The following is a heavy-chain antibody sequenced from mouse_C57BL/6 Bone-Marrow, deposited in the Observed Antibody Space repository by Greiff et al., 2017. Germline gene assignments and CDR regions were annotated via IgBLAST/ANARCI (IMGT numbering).Heavy chain of an antibody. CDR3: ARWVRRGY. CDR1: GFNIKNTS. D-gene: IGHD2-14*01. CDR2: IDPANGNT. J-gene: IGHJ4*01. Sequence: VQLKESVAELVRPGASVKLSCTASGFNIKNTSMHWVKQRPEQGLEWIGRIDPANGNTKYAPKFQGKATITADTSSNTAYLQLSSLTSEDTAIYYCARWVRRGYWGQGTSVTVSS. V-gene: IGHV14-3*01.